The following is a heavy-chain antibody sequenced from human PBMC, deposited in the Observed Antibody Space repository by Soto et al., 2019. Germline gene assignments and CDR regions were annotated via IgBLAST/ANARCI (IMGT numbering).Heavy chain of an antibody. Sequence: SETLSLTCTVSGGSISSSSYYWGWIRQPPGKGLEWIGSIYYSGSTYYNPSLKSRVTISVDTSKNQFSLKLSSVTAADTAVYYCARIPIIAARLFDYWGQGXLVTVYS. J-gene: IGHJ4*02. CDR3: ARIPIIAARLFDY. V-gene: IGHV4-39*01. D-gene: IGHD6-6*01. CDR2: IYYSGST. CDR1: GGSISSSSYY.